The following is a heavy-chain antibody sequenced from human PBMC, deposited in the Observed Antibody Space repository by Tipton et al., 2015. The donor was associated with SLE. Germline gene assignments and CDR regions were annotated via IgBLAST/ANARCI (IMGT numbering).Heavy chain of an antibody. Sequence: QLVQSGAEVKKPGSSVKVSCKPSGDVFSNYYITWVRQVPGQGLEWMGGIIPLLGMSNYAQKFQDRLTITADKDTGTAYLDLSSLRSDDTAVYYCARDFHDTGRHYNYWGQGTLVTVSS. J-gene: IGHJ4*02. D-gene: IGHD5-24*01. CDR2: IIPLLGMS. CDR3: ARDFHDTGRHYNY. CDR1: GDVFSNYY. V-gene: IGHV1-69*09.